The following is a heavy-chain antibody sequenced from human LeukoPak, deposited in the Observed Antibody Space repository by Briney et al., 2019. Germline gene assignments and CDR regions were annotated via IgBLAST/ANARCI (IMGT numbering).Heavy chain of an antibody. CDR1: GGSISFYS. CDR3: ARGGPGYGYYFQY. V-gene: IGHV4-4*07. CDR2: IESGGRN. D-gene: IGHD3-9*01. J-gene: IGHJ4*02. Sequence: SETLSLTCTVSGGSISFYSWSWIRHQAGGGREWIGRIESGGRNNSNPSLKRLVTMSGDTSKNEFSLKLTSLTAADTAVYYGARGGPGYGYYFQYWGQGALVTVAS.